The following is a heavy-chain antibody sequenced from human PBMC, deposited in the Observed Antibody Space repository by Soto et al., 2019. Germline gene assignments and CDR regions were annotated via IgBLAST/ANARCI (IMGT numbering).Heavy chain of an antibody. CDR2: IYSGGYT. Sequence: EVQLVESGGGLIQPGGSLRLSCAVSGFTVSNNYMSWVRQAPGKGLEGVSVIYSGGYTAYGDSVKGRFTISRDNSKNTLYLQMNSLRAEDTAVYYCAKVQNPGGYWYFDLWGRGTVVTVSS. CDR1: GFTVSNNY. V-gene: IGHV3-53*01. CDR3: AKVQNPGGYWYFDL. D-gene: IGHD1-26*01. J-gene: IGHJ2*01.